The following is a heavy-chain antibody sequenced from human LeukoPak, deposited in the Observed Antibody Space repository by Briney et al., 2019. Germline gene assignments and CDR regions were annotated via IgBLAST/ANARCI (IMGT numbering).Heavy chain of an antibody. CDR3: ARGAAGTIPDYYYFGMDV. D-gene: IGHD1-7*01. Sequence: GESLKISCKGSGYRFTDYWIGWVRQMPGKGLEWMGIIYPGDSDTRYSPSFQSQVTISADKSINTAHLQWSSLKASDTAMYYCARGAAGTIPDYYYFGMDVWGQGTTVTVSS. V-gene: IGHV5-51*01. J-gene: IGHJ6*02. CDR1: GYRFTDYW. CDR2: IYPGDSDT.